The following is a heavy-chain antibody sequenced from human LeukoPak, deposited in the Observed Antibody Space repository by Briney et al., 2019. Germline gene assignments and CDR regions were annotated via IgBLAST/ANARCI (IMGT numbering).Heavy chain of an antibody. D-gene: IGHD2-2*01. CDR2: IYPGDSDT. CDR1: GYSFTSYW. CDR3: ARTVVPAANWFDP. J-gene: IGHJ5*02. Sequence: GESLKISCKGSGYSFTSYWIGWVRQMPGKGLEWVGIIYPGDSDTRYSPSFQGQVTISADKSISTAYLQWSSLKASDTAMYYCARTVVPAANWFDPWGQGTLVTVSS. V-gene: IGHV5-51*01.